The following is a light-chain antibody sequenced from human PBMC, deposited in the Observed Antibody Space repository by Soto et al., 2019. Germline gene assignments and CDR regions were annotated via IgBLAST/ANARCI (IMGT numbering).Light chain of an antibody. J-gene: IGKJ5*01. Sequence: EVVLTQSPATLSVSPGEGVTLSCRASQGIGDTLAWYQHKPGQAPRLLIYGASTRATGIPARFSGGGSGTDFTLTISRLEPEDFAVYYCQHYVTSSITFGQGTRLEIK. V-gene: IGKV3-15*01. CDR3: QHYVTSSIT. CDR2: GAS. CDR1: QGIGDT.